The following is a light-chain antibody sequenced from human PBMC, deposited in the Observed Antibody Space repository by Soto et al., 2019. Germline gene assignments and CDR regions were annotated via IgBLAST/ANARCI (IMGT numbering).Light chain of an antibody. CDR1: QSITSW. CDR3: QQYHTYSTWT. CDR2: EAS. V-gene: IGKV1-5*03. J-gene: IGKJ1*01. Sequence: DIQMTQSPSGLSASVGDRVTITCRASQSITSWLAWYQQKPGKAPNLLIYEASTLHSGVPPRFSCSGSGTEFTPTISSLQPDDFAAYYCQQYHTYSTWTFGQGTKVEIK.